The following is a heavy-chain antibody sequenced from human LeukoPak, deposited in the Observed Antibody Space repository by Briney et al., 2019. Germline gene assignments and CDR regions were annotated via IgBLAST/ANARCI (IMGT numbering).Heavy chain of an antibody. CDR3: ASMQPITRSAFDI. J-gene: IGHJ3*02. Sequence: SETLSLTCAVYGGSFSGYYWSWIRQPPGKGLEWIGYIYYSGSTNYNPSLKSRVTISVDTSKNQFSLKLSSVTAADTAVYYCASMQPITRSAFDIWGQGTMVTVSS. CDR1: GGSFSGYY. CDR2: IYYSGST. V-gene: IGHV4-59*08. D-gene: IGHD1-14*01.